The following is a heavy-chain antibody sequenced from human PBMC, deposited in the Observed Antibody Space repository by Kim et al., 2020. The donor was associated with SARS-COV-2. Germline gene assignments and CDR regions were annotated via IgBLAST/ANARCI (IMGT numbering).Heavy chain of an antibody. Sequence: GGSLRLSCAASGFTFSSYDMHWVRQATGKGLEWVSAIGTAGDTYYPGSVKGRFTISRENAKNSLYLQMNSLRAGDTAVYYCARSVTGTTLGLYWFDPWGQGTLVTVSS. V-gene: IGHV3-13*04. CDR1: GFTFSSYD. D-gene: IGHD1-7*01. CDR3: ARSVTGTTLGLYWFDP. CDR2: IGTAGDT. J-gene: IGHJ5*02.